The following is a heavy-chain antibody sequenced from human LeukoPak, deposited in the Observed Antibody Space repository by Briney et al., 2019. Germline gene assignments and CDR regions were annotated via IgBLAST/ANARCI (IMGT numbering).Heavy chain of an antibody. V-gene: IGHV4-39*07. CDR1: GGSISSTSYY. J-gene: IGHJ3*02. CDR2: IYYSGST. CDR3: ARALRGYDDAFDI. D-gene: IGHD3-3*01. Sequence: PSETLSLTCTVSGGSISSTSYYWGWIRQPPGKGLEWIGSIYYSGSTNYNPSLKSRVTISVDTSKNQFSLKLSSVTAADTAVYYCARALRGYDDAFDIWGQGTMVTVSS.